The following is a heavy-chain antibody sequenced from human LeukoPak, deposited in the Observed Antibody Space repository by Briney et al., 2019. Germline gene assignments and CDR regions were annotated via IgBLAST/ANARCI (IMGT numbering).Heavy chain of an antibody. CDR3: ARGIMITFGGVIAPAPRYFDY. D-gene: IGHD3-16*02. J-gene: IGHJ4*02. Sequence: ASVKVSCKASGGTFSSYAISWVRQAPGQGLEWMGGIIPIFGTANYAQKFQGRVTITADESTSTAYTELSSLRSEDTAVYYCARGIMITFGGVIAPAPRYFDYCGQGTLVTVSS. CDR2: IIPIFGTA. CDR1: GGTFSSYA. V-gene: IGHV1-69*13.